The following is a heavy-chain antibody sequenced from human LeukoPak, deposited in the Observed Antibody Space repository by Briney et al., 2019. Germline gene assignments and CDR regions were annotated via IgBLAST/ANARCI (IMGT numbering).Heavy chain of an antibody. CDR3: AGHHPRNTVDF. D-gene: IGHD2/OR15-2a*01. V-gene: IGHV4-59*08. Sequence: SETLSLTCTVSGGSISSYYWSWIRQPPGKGLEWIGYIYYSGSTNYNPSLKCRVTISLDTSKNQFSLKLSSVTAADTAVYYCAGHHPRNTVDFWGQGTLVTVSS. CDR1: GGSISSYY. CDR2: IYYSGST. J-gene: IGHJ4*02.